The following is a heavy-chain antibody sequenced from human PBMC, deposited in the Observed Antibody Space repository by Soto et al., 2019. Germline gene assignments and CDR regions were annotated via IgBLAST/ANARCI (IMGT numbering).Heavy chain of an antibody. CDR2: IYYSGST. V-gene: IGHV4-31*03. CDR1: GGSICSGGYY. D-gene: IGHD3-22*01. J-gene: IGHJ4*02. CDR3: ARDRVPITTQRMGEFYFDF. Sequence: TLSLTCTVSGGSICSGGYYWSWIRQHPGKGLAWIGYIYYSGSTYYNPSLKSRVTISVDTSKNQFSLKLSSVTAADTAVYYCARDRVPITTQRMGEFYFDFWGQGTLVTVSS.